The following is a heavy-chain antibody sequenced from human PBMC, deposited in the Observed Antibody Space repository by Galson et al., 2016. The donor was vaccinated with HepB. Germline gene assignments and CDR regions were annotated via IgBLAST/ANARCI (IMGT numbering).Heavy chain of an antibody. V-gene: IGHV5-51*01. Sequence: QSGAEVKKPGESLKISCKASGYNFATAWIGWVRQTPGKGLEWVGIIYPGDSDNRYSPSFQGQVTISVDKSTSTVFLQWGSLEASDTAMYFCARTSVDGSQAGAWGPGTLVTVS. CDR2: IYPGDSDN. CDR1: GYNFATAW. D-gene: IGHD5-24*01. J-gene: IGHJ5*02. CDR3: ARTSVDGSQAGA.